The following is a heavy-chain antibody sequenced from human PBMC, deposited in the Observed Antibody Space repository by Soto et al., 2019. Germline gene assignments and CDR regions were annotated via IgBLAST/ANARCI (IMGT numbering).Heavy chain of an antibody. CDR1: GYTLSTHA. CDR3: ARDQYYNIWSGCYMGTPFDY. Sequence: ASVKVSCKASGYTLSTHAMHWVRQAPGQSLEWMGWINAGNDNTKYSQRLQDRVTIIRDTSASTVYMELSSLRSEDTAVYYCARDQYYNIWSGCYMGTPFDYWGQGTQVTVSS. D-gene: IGHD3-3*01. CDR2: INAGNDNT. V-gene: IGHV1-3*01. J-gene: IGHJ4*02.